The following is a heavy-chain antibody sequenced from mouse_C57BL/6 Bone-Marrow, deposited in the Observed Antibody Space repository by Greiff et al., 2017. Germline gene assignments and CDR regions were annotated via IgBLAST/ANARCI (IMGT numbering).Heavy chain of an antibody. D-gene: IGHD4-1*01. CDR2: ISSGGDYI. CDR3: TRTGTWDWYFDV. V-gene: IGHV5-9-1*02. Sequence: DVKLQESGEGLVKPGGSLKLSCAASGFTFSSYAMSWVRQTPEKRLEWVAYISSGGDYIYYADTVKGRFTISRDNARNTLYLQMSSLKSEDTAMXYCTRTGTWDWYFDVWGTGTTVTVSS. J-gene: IGHJ1*03. CDR1: GFTFSSYA.